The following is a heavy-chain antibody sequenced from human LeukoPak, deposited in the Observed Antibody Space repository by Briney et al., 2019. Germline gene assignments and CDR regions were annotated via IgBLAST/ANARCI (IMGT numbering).Heavy chain of an antibody. V-gene: IGHV1-69*13. J-gene: IGHJ6*02. CDR2: IIPIFGTA. D-gene: IGHD2-2*01. Sequence: GASVKVSCKASGYTFTSYYMHWVRQAPGQGLEWMGGIIPIFGTANYAQKFQGRVTITADESTSTAYMELSSLRSEDTAVYYCAIGDIVVVPTYYYYYGMDVWGQGTTVTVSS. CDR3: AIGDIVVVPTYYYYYGMDV. CDR1: GYTFTSYY.